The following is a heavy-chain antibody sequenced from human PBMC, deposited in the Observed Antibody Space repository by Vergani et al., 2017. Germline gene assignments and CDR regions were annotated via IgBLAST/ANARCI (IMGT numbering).Heavy chain of an antibody. CDR1: GGTFSSYA. V-gene: IGHV1-69*01. CDR3: ARVGARDGYRSIDAVDI. J-gene: IGHJ3*02. D-gene: IGHD5-24*01. CDR2: IIPIFGTA. Sequence: QVQLVQSGAEVKKPGSSVKVSCKASGGTFSSYAISWVRQAPGQGLEWMGGIIPIFGTANYAQKFQGRVTITADESTSTGYMELSSLRSEDTAVYYCARVGARDGYRSIDAVDIWGQGTMVTVSS.